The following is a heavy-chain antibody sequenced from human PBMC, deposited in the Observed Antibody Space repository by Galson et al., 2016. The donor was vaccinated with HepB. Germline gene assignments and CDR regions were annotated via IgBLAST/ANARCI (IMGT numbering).Heavy chain of an antibody. D-gene: IGHD3-10*01. V-gene: IGHV3-33*01. J-gene: IGHJ4*02. CDR1: GFTFSSYG. Sequence: SLRLPCAASGFTFSSYGMHWVRQAPGKGLEWVAVIWYDGSNEYYADSVKGRFTISRDNSKNTLYLQMNSLRAEDTAVYYCASLGSLGSFSRGLYWGQGALVTVSS. CDR2: IWYDGSNE. CDR3: ASLGSLGSFSRGLY.